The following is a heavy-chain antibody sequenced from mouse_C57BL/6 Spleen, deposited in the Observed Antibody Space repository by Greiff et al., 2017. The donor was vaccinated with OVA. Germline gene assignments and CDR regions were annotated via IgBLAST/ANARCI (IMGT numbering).Heavy chain of an antibody. Sequence: DVQLVESGGGLVKPGGSLKLSCAASGFTFSSYAMSWVRQTPEKRLEWVATISDGGSYTYYPDNVKGRFTISRDNAKNNLYLQMSHLKSEDTAMYYCAREDYSNSFDYWGQGTTLTVSS. V-gene: IGHV5-4*01. D-gene: IGHD2-5*01. CDR3: AREDYSNSFDY. CDR1: GFTFSSYA. J-gene: IGHJ2*01. CDR2: ISDGGSYT.